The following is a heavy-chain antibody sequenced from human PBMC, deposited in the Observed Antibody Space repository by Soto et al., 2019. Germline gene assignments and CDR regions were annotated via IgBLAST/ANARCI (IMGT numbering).Heavy chain of an antibody. Sequence: QVQLVQSGAEVKKPGASVKVSCKASGYTFTSYGISWVRQAPGQGLEWMGWISAYNGNTNYAQKLQGRVTMTTDTSKSTAYMELRSLRSDDTAVYYCARASRIRIAVAGTGDYWGQGTLVTVSS. D-gene: IGHD6-19*01. V-gene: IGHV1-18*01. J-gene: IGHJ4*02. CDR2: ISAYNGNT. CDR1: GYTFTSYG. CDR3: ARASRIRIAVAGTGDY.